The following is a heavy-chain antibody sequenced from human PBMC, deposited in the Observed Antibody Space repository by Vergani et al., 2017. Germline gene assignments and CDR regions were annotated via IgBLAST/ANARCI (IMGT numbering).Heavy chain of an antibody. CDR2: INPSGGST. CDR3: ARGYYDILTGFSWFDP. Sequence: QVQLVQSGAEVKKPGASVKVSCKASGYTFTSYYMHWVRPAPGQGLEWMGIINPSGGSTSYAQKFQGRVTMTRDTSTSTVYMELSSLRSEDTALYYCARGYYDILTGFSWFDPWGQGTLVTVSS. V-gene: IGHV1-46*01. CDR1: GYTFTSYY. D-gene: IGHD3-9*01. J-gene: IGHJ5*02.